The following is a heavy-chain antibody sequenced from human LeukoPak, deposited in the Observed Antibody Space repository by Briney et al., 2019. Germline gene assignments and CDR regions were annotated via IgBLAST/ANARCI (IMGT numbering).Heavy chain of an antibody. CDR1: GFTFSSCW. V-gene: IGHV3-74*01. CDR2: INSDGSST. D-gene: IGHD3-3*01. J-gene: IGHJ4*02. CDR3: ARDPYDFWSGYCDY. Sequence: GGSLRLSCAACGFTFSSCWMHWVRHAPGKGLVWVSRINSDGSSTSYADSVKGRFTISRDNAKNTLYLQMNSLRAEDTAVYYCARDPYDFWSGYCDYWGQGTLVTVSS.